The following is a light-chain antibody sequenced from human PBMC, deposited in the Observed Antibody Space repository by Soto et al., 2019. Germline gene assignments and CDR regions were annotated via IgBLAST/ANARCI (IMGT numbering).Light chain of an antibody. CDR3: QQYNNWPPWT. CDR1: QSVSSN. V-gene: IGKV3-15*01. CDR2: GAS. Sequence: IVLSQSPGTLSLSQGERATLYCRASQSVSSNLAWYQQKPGQAPRLLIYGASTRATGIPARFSGSGSGTEFTLTISSLQSEDFAVYYCQQYNNWPPWTFGQGTKVDIK. J-gene: IGKJ1*01.